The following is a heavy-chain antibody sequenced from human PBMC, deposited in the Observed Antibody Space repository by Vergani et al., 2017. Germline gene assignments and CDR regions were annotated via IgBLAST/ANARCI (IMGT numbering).Heavy chain of an antibody. V-gene: IGHV3-33*01. CDR1: GFTFSSYG. CDR2: IWYDGSNK. D-gene: IGHD7-27*01. CDR3: ARDERDLGYFDY. J-gene: IGHJ4*02. Sequence: QVQLVESGGGVVQPGRSLRLSCAASGFTFSSYGMHWVRQAPGKGLEWVAVIWYDGSNKYYADSVKGRFTISRDNSKNTLYLQMNSLRAEDTAVYYCARDERDLGYFDYWGQGTLVTVSS.